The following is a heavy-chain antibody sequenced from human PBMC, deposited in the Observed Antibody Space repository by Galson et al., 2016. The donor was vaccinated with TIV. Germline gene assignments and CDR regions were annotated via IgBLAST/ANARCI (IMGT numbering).Heavy chain of an antibody. V-gene: IGHV3-33*01. CDR1: GFTFSSHG. CDR2: IWLDGSND. Sequence: SLRLSCATSGFTFSSHGMHWVRQAPGKGLEWVAVIWLDGSNDRYADSVKGRFTISRDNSKNTLYLQMNSLRAEDTAMYYCARGELATTKILFDYWGQGTLVTVSS. CDR3: ARGELATTKILFDY. D-gene: IGHD1-1*01. J-gene: IGHJ4*02.